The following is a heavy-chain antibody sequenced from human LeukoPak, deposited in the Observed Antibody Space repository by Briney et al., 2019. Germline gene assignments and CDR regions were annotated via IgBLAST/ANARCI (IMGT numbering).Heavy chain of an antibody. CDR3: ARVLPLFAGYSSGLGWFDP. Sequence: HPGGSLRLSCAASGFTFSSYSMNWVRQAPGKGLVWVSRINSDGSSTSYADSVKGRFTISRDNAKNTLYLQMNSLRAEDTAVYYCARVLPLFAGYSSGLGWFDPWGQGTLVTVSS. J-gene: IGHJ5*02. V-gene: IGHV3-74*01. D-gene: IGHD6-19*01. CDR2: INSDGSST. CDR1: GFTFSSYS.